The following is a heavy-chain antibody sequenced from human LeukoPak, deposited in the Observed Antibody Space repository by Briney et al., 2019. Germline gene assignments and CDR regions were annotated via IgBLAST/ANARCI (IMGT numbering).Heavy chain of an antibody. CDR1: GYTLTGYY. V-gene: IGHV1-2*02. Sequence: ASVKVSCKASGYTLTGYYMHWVRQAPGQGLEWMGWINPNSGGTNYAQKFQGRVTMTRDMSTSTVYMELSSLRSEDTAVYYCAREGARFDYWGQGTLVTVSS. CDR3: AREGARFDY. CDR2: INPNSGGT. D-gene: IGHD1-26*01. J-gene: IGHJ4*02.